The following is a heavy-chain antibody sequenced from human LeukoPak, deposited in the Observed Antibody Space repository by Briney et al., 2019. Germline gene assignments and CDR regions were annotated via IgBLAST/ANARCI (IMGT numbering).Heavy chain of an antibody. CDR1: GSSFTNYW. V-gene: IGHV5-51*01. CDR2: IYPGDSDT. CDR3: ARHMYYHSGSHDYYYYYMDL. Sequence: GESLKISCKGSGSSFTNYWIGWVRQMPGKGLEWMGIIYPGDSDTRYSPSFQGQVTISADKSISTAYLQWSSLKASDTAMYFCARHMYYHSGSHDYYYYYMDLWGKGTTVTVSS. J-gene: IGHJ6*03. D-gene: IGHD3-10*01.